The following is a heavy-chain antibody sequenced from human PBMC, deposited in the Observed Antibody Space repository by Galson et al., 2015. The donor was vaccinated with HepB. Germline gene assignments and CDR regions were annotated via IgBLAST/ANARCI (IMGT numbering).Heavy chain of an antibody. D-gene: IGHD4-17*01. V-gene: IGHV1-69*13. CDR2: IIPIFGTA. CDR1: GGTFSSYA. CDR3: ARVLGDGDYAYDAFDI. J-gene: IGHJ3*02. Sequence: SVKVSCKASGGTFSSYAISWVRQAPGQGLEWMGGIIPIFGTANYAQKFQGRVTITADESTSTAYMELSSLRSEDAAVYYCARVLGDGDYAYDAFDIWGQGTMVTVSS.